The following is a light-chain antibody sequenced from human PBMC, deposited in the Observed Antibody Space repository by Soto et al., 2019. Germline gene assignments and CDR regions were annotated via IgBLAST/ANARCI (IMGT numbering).Light chain of an antibody. CDR2: EVS. CDR1: SSDVGGYNY. J-gene: IGLJ3*02. V-gene: IGLV2-8*01. CDR3: GSYAGINHNWV. Sequence: QSALTQPPSASGSPGQSVTISCTGTSSDVGGYNYVSWYQQHPGKAPKLMIYEVSKRPSGVPDRFSGSKSGNTASLTVSGLQAEDEADYYCGSYAGINHNWVFGGGTKLTVL.